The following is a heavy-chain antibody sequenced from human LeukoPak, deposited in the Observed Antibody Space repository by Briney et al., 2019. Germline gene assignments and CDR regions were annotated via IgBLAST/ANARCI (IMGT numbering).Heavy chain of an antibody. V-gene: IGHV6-1*01. CDR3: ARNLGYCSGGSCFSAFDY. CDR1: GDSVSNNNAA. Sequence: SQTLPLTCAISGDSVSNNNAAWNWIRQSPSRGLEWLGRTSYRSKWYNDYAVSVKSRITINPDTPKNQFSLQLSSVTPEDTAVYYCARNLGYCSGGSCFSAFDYWGQGTLVTVSS. D-gene: IGHD2-15*01. J-gene: IGHJ4*02. CDR2: TSYRSKWYN.